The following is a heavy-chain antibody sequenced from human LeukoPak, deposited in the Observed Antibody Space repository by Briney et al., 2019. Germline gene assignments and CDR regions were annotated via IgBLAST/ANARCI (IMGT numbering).Heavy chain of an antibody. CDR1: GFTFSTSG. CDR3: ARGGVGATTMPDWYFDL. CDR2: VWYRGNNK. J-gene: IGHJ2*01. V-gene: IGHV3-33*01. D-gene: IGHD1-26*01. Sequence: GGSLRLSCAASGFTFSTSGMHWVRQAPGKGLEWVAVVWYRGNNKYYADSVKGRFTISRDNSKNTLYLQMNSLRAEDTAVYYCARGGVGATTMPDWYFDLWGRGTLVAVSS.